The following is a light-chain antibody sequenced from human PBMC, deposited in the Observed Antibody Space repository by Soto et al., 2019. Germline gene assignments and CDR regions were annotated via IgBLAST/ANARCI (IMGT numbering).Light chain of an antibody. Sequence: QSALTQPASVSGSPGQSITISCTGTSSDVGGYNYVPWYQQHPGKAPKVMIYDVTTRPSGVSNRFSGSKSGNTASLTISGLQGEDESDYYCSSYTSSSTRVFGTGTKLTVL. CDR2: DVT. V-gene: IGLV2-14*01. CDR3: SSYTSSSTRV. CDR1: SSDVGGYNY. J-gene: IGLJ1*01.